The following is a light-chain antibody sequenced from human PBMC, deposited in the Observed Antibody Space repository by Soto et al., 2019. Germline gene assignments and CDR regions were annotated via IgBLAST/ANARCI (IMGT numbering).Light chain of an antibody. CDR3: QQYIRWPLT. CDR1: QDVSSN. J-gene: IGKJ4*01. CDR2: GAS. Sequence: EMVVTQSQATLSVSPGERATLSCRASQDVSSNLAWYQQKPGQAPSLLIYGASTRATGTPARFSGSGSGTEFTLTISSLQSEYYAVYCCQQYIRWPLTFGGGTKVEL. V-gene: IGKV3-15*01.